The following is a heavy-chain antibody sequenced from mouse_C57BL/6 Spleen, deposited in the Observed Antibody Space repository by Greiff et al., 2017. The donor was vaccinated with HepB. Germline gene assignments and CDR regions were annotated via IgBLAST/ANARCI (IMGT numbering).Heavy chain of an antibody. J-gene: IGHJ1*03. V-gene: IGHV5-4*01. CDR2: ISDGGSYT. Sequence: EVQGVESGGGLVKPGGSLKLSCAASGFTFSSYAMSWVRQTPEKRLEWVATISDGGSYTYYPDNVKGRFTISRDNAKNNLYLQMSHLKSEDTAMYYCARDLGTTERGWYFDVWGTGTTVTVSS. CDR1: GFTFSSYA. CDR3: ARDLGTTERGWYFDV. D-gene: IGHD1-1*01.